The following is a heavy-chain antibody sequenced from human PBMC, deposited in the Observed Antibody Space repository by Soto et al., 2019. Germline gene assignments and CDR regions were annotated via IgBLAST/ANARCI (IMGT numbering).Heavy chain of an antibody. V-gene: IGHV4-59*01. Sequence: SETLSLTCTVSGGSISSYYWSWIRQPPGKGLEWIGYTYYSGSTNYNPSLKSRVTISVDTSKNQFSLKLSSVTAADTAVYYCARGYYYGSGSYYNFPRGYFDYWGQGTLVTVS. D-gene: IGHD3-10*01. CDR1: GGSISSYY. J-gene: IGHJ4*02. CDR2: TYYSGST. CDR3: ARGYYYGSGSYYNFPRGYFDY.